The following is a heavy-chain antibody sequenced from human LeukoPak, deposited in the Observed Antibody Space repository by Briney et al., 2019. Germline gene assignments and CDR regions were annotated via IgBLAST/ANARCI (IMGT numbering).Heavy chain of an antibody. CDR3: AKDGYSSGYFDY. J-gene: IGHJ4*02. CDR1: GFTFSSYG. Sequence: GGSLRLSCAASGFTFSSYGMHWVRQAPGKGLEWVAFIRYDGSNKYYADSVKGRFTISRDNSKSTLYLQMNSLRAEDTAVYYCAKDGYSSGYFDYWGQGTLVTVSS. D-gene: IGHD3-22*01. V-gene: IGHV3-30*02. CDR2: IRYDGSNK.